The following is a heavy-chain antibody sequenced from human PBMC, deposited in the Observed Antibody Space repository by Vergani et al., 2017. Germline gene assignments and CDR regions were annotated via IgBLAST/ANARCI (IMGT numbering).Heavy chain of an antibody. CDR1: GFTVSSNY. V-gene: IGHV3-53*01. J-gene: IGHJ4*02. D-gene: IGHD3-3*01. Sequence: EVQLVESGGGLIQPGGSLRLPCAASGFTVSSNYMSWVRQAPGKGLEWVSVIYSGGSTYYADSMKARFTISRDNSKNTLYLQMNSLRAEDTAVYYCARYKKNDFWSGYYYYFDFWGQGTLVTVSS. CDR2: IYSGGST. CDR3: ARYKKNDFWSGYYYYFDF.